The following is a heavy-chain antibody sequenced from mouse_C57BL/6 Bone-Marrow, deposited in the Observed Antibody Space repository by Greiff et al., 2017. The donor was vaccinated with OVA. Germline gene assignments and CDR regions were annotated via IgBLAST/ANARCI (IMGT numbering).Heavy chain of an antibody. Sequence: QVQLKESGAELARPGASVKLSCKASGYTFTSYGISWVKQRTGQGLEWIGEIYPRSGNTYYNEKFKGKATLTADKSSSTAYMELRSLTSEDSAVYFCARGAWYYGSSGAMDYWGQGTSVTVSS. J-gene: IGHJ4*01. D-gene: IGHD1-1*01. CDR2: IYPRSGNT. V-gene: IGHV1-81*01. CDR3: ARGAWYYGSSGAMDY. CDR1: GYTFTSYG.